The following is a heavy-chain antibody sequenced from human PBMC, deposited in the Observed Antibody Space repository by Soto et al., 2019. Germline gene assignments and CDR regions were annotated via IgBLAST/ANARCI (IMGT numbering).Heavy chain of an antibody. V-gene: IGHV3-74*01. CDR2: LSWNSAAI. CDR1: GFTFNTYW. Sequence: PGGSLRLSCAASGFTFNTYWMHWVRQAPGKGLEWVSGLSWNSAAIGYVDSVKGRFTISRDNAKNTLYLQMNSLRAEDTAVYYCARSYSYPYYFDYWGQGTPVTVSS. D-gene: IGHD5-18*01. J-gene: IGHJ4*02. CDR3: ARSYSYPYYFDY.